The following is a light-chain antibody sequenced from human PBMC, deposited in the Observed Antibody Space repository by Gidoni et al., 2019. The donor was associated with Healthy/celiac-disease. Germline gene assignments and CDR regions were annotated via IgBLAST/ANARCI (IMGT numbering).Light chain of an antibody. Sequence: SYVLTQPPSVSVAPGKTARITCGGNNIGSKSVHWCQQKPGQAPVLVIYYDSDRPSGIPERFSGSNSGNTATLTISRVEAGDEADYYCQVWDSSSDHPDVVFGGGTKLTVL. V-gene: IGLV3-21*04. CDR3: QVWDSSSDHPDVV. J-gene: IGLJ2*01. CDR2: YDS. CDR1: NIGSKS.